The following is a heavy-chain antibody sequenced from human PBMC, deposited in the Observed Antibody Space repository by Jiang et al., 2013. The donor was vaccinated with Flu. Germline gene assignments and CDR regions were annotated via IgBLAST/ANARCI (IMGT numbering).Heavy chain of an antibody. J-gene: IGHJ6*02. Sequence: VQLLESGGGLVQPGGSLRLSCAASGFTFSSYAMSWVRQAPGKGLEWVSAISGSGGSTYYADSVKGRFTISRDNSKNTLYLQMNSLRAEDTAVYYCATRYDYVWGSYLSYYYGMDVWGQGTTVTGLL. D-gene: IGHD3-16*01. V-gene: IGHV3-23*01. CDR1: GFTFSSYA. CDR2: ISGSGGST. CDR3: ATRYDYVWGSYLSYYYGMDV.